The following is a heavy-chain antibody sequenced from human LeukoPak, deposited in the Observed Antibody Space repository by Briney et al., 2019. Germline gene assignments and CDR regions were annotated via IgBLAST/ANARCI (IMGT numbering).Heavy chain of an antibody. Sequence: GASVKVSCKSSGGTFSSYAISWVRQAPGQGLEWMGGIIPIFGTSNYAHKFQGRVTITADESTSTAYMELSSLRSEDTAVYYCASRRGVVPAAPFDYWGQGTLVTVSS. CDR1: GGTFSSYA. J-gene: IGHJ4*02. CDR2: IIPIFGTS. CDR3: ASRRGVVPAAPFDY. V-gene: IGHV1-69*13. D-gene: IGHD2-2*01.